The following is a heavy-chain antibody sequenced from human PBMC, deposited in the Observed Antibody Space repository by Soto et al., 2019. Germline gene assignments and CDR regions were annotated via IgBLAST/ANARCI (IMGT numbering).Heavy chain of an antibody. CDR1: GGSISSSNW. J-gene: IGHJ6*02. CDR2: IYHSGST. Sequence: SETLSLTCAVSGGSISSSNWWSWVRQPPGKGLEWIGEIYHSGSTNYNPSLKSRVTISVDKSKNQFPLKLSSVTAADTAVYYCARAPYSSSWYRGGYYYYYGMDVWGQGTTVTVSS. CDR3: ARAPYSSSWYRGGYYYYYGMDV. V-gene: IGHV4-4*02. D-gene: IGHD6-13*01.